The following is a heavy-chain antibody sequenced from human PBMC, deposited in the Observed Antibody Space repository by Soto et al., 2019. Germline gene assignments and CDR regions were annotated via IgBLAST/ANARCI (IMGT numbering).Heavy chain of an antibody. J-gene: IGHJ5*02. CDR2: ISSSSSTI. V-gene: IGHV3-48*01. CDR1: GFTFSSYS. D-gene: IGHD3-3*01. Sequence: GESLKISGAGSGFTFSSYSMNWVRQAPGKGLEWVSYISSSSSTIYYADSVKGRFTISRDNAKNSLYLQMNSLRAEDTAVYYCASGGDFWSGYYIGWFDPWGQGTLVTVSS. CDR3: ASGGDFWSGYYIGWFDP.